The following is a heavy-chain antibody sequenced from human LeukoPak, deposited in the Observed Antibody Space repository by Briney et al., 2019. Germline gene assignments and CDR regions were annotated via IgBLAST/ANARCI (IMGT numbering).Heavy chain of an antibody. V-gene: IGHV1-18*01. CDR1: GYTFTSYG. CDR2: ISAYNGNT. Sequence: GASVKVSCKASGYTFTSYGISWVRQAPGQGLEWMGWISAYNGNTNYAQKLQGRVTMTTDTSTSTAYMELRSLRSDDTAVYYCARDGGGYYDSSEPPFDYWGQGTLVTVSS. CDR3: ARDGGGYYDSSEPPFDY. D-gene: IGHD3-22*01. J-gene: IGHJ4*02.